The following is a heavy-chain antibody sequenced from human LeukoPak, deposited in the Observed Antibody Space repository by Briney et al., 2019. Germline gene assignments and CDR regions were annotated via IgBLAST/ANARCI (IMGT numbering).Heavy chain of an antibody. CDR1: GGSFSGYY. J-gene: IGHJ3*02. CDR3: ARAGEIAAAGFDI. D-gene: IGHD6-13*01. CDR2: INHSGST. Sequence: SETLSLTCAVYGGSFSGYYCSWIRQPPGKGLEWIGEINHSGSTNYNPSLKSRVTISVDTSKNQFSLKLSSVTAADTAVYYCARAGEIAAAGFDIWGQGTMVTVSS. V-gene: IGHV4-34*01.